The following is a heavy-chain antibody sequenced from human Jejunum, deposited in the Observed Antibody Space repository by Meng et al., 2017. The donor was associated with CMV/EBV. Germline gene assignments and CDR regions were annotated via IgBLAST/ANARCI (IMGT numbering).Heavy chain of an antibody. CDR3: ARIAVPGFYYFDY. D-gene: IGHD6-19*01. Sequence: AVYGGSFSGSYWPWIRQPPGKGLEWIGEINHSGSTNYNPSLKSRVTISVDTSKNQFSLNLTSVTAADTAVYYCARIAVPGFYYFDYWGQGTLVTVSS. CDR2: INHSGST. CDR1: GGSFSGSY. V-gene: IGHV4-34*01. J-gene: IGHJ4*02.